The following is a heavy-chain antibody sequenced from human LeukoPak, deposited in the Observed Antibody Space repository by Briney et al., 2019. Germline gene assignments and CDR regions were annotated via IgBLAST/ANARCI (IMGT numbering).Heavy chain of an antibody. CDR3: AKMVEYYYDSSGYFDY. V-gene: IGHV3-23*01. Sequence: GGSLRLSCAASGFTFSSYAMSWVRQAPGKGLEWVSAISGSGGSAYYADSVKGRFTISRDNSKNTLYLQMNSPRAEDTAVYYCAKMVEYYYDSSGYFDYWGQGTLVTVSS. J-gene: IGHJ4*02. CDR2: ISGSGGSA. D-gene: IGHD3-22*01. CDR1: GFTFSSYA.